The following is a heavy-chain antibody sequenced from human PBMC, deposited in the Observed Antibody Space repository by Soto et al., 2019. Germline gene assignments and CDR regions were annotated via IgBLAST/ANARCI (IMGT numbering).Heavy chain of an antibody. CDR3: ARESPGYGMDV. V-gene: IGHV3-33*01. CDR2: IWYDGSNK. CDR1: GFTFSSYG. J-gene: IGHJ6*02. Sequence: QVQLVESGGGVVQPGRSLRLSCAASGFTFSSYGMHWVRQAPGKGLEWVAVIWYDGSNKYYADSVKGRFTISRDNSKNTLYLQMTSLRAEDTAVYSCARESPGYGMDVWGQGPTVTVSS.